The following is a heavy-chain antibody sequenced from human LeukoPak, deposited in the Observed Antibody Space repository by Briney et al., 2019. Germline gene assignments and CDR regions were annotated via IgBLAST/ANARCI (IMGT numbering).Heavy chain of an antibody. J-gene: IGHJ4*02. CDR3: ARDLDDSSGYYRRFDY. CDR2: IYHSGST. D-gene: IGHD3-22*01. V-gene: IGHV4-39*07. Sequence: PSETLSLTCTVSGGSISSGGFYWSWVRQPPGKGLEWIGEIYHSGSTNYNPSLKSRVTISVDKSKNQFSLKLSSVTAADTAVYYCARDLDDSSGYYRRFDYWGQGTLVTVSS. CDR1: GGSISSGGFY.